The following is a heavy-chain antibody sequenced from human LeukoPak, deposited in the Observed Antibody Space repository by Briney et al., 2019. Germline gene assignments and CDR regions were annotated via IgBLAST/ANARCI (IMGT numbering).Heavy chain of an antibody. CDR1: GFTFSGHW. D-gene: IGHD2-15*01. CDR3: ARDVLQMHIAANL. J-gene: IGHJ5*02. CDR2: INQDGSEK. Sequence: GGSLRLSCTASGFTFSGHWMSWVRQAPGKGLEWVANINQDGSEKYYVDSVKGRFTISRDNAKNSLYLQMNSLRAEDTAVYYCARDVLQMHIAANLWGQGTLATVSS. V-gene: IGHV3-7*03.